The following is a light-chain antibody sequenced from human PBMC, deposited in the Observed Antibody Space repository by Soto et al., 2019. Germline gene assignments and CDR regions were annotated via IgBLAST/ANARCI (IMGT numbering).Light chain of an antibody. J-gene: IGLJ1*01. CDR1: STNIGAGYG. CDR2: GNT. CDR3: FSFTTTSTHV. Sequence: QSVLTQPPSVSGAPGQRVSISCTGSSTNIGAGYGVHWYQQRPGTAPKLLIVGNTIRPSGVPDRFSGSKSGNTAYLTISGLQVEDEAEYFCFSFTTTSTHVFGTGTKVTVL. V-gene: IGLV1-40*01.